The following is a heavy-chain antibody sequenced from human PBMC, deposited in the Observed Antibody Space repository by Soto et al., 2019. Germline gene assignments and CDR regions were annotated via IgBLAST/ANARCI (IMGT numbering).Heavy chain of an antibody. D-gene: IGHD2-2*01. CDR2: IIPILGIA. CDR1: GGTFSSYT. V-gene: IGHV1-69*08. CDR3: ARDDCSSTSGSVFDY. J-gene: IGHJ4*02. Sequence: QVQLVQSGAEVKKPGSSVKVSCKASGGTFSSYTISWVRQAPGQGLEWMGRIIPILGIANYAQKFQGRVTITADKSTSTAYMELRSLRSEDTAVYYCARDDCSSTSGSVFDYWGQGTLVTVSS.